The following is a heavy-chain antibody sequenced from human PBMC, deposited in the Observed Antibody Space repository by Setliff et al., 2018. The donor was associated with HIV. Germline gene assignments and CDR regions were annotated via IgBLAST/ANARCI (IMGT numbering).Heavy chain of an antibody. V-gene: IGHV4-39*07. CDR2: ISYSGNT. CDR3: ARVRVSSSWYCLDY. Sequence: PSETLSLTCNVSGGSISTNRDHWGWIRQPPGKGLEWIGSISYSGNTYYHPSLQSRVTISLDMSKNQFSLKLSSVTAADTAVYYCARVRVSSSWYCLDYWGQGTLVTVSS. J-gene: IGHJ4*02. CDR1: GGSISTNRDH. D-gene: IGHD6-13*01.